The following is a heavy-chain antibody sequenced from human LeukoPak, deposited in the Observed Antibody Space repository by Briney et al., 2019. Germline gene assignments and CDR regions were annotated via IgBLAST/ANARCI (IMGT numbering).Heavy chain of an antibody. V-gene: IGHV1-69*05. D-gene: IGHD3-22*01. J-gene: IGHJ4*02. CDR1: GGTFSSYA. Sequence: SVKVSCKASGGTFSSYAISWVRQAPGQGLEWMGGIIPIFGTAKYARKFQGRVTITTDESTSTAYMELSSLRSEDTAVYYCARAITYYYDSSGYCFDYWGQGTLVTVSS. CDR2: IIPIFGTA. CDR3: ARAITYYYDSSGYCFDY.